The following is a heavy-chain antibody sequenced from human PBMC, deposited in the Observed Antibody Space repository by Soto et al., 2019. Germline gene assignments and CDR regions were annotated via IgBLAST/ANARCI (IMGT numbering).Heavy chain of an antibody. Sequence: ASVKVSCKASGYIFSSYGISWVRQAPGQGLEWMGWISAHNGNTKYAQKLQGRVTMTTDTSTSTAYMEVRSLRSDDTAVYYCARDTAMALPDAWGQGTLVTVSS. V-gene: IGHV1-18*01. CDR1: GYIFSSYG. CDR3: ARDTAMALPDA. CDR2: ISAHNGNT. J-gene: IGHJ4*02. D-gene: IGHD5-18*01.